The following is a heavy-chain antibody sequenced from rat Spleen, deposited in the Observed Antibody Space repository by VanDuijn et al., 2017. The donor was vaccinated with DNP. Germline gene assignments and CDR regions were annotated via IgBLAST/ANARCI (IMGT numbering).Heavy chain of an antibody. D-gene: IGHD5-1*01. Sequence: EVQLVESGGGLVQPGKSLKLSCVASGFTFSNYYMAWVRQAPKKGLEWVATITTSGSRTYYPDSVKGRFTISRDNANSSLYLQMESLRSEDTATYYCARRGTVNWYFDFWGPGTMVTVSS. CDR3: ARRGTVNWYFDF. CDR2: ITTSGSRT. J-gene: IGHJ1*01. CDR1: GFTFSNYY. V-gene: IGHV5-25*01.